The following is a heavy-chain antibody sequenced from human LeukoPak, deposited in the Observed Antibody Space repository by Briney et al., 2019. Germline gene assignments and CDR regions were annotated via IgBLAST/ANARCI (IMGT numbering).Heavy chain of an antibody. CDR1: GGSISSYY. CDR3: ATNTAMVGLYYYGMDV. J-gene: IGHJ6*02. V-gene: IGHV4-59*08. CDR2: IYYSGST. Sequence: SETLSLTCTVSGGSISSYYWSWIRQPPGKGLGWIGYIYYSGSTNYNPSLKSRVTISVDTSKNQFSLKLSSVTAADTAVYYCATNTAMVGLYYYGMDVWGQGTTVTVSS. D-gene: IGHD5-18*01.